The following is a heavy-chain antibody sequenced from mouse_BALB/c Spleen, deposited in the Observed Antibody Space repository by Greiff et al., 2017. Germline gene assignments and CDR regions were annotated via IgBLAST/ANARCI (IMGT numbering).Heavy chain of an antibody. J-gene: IGHJ3*01. CDR2: IYPGDGDT. V-gene: IGHV1-82*01. Sequence: VQLQQSGPELVKPGASVKISCKASGYAFSSSWMNWVKQRPGQGLEWIGRIYPGDGDTNYNGKFKGKATLTADKSSSTAYMQLSSLTSVDSAVYFCARENWGWFAYWGQGTLVTVSA. D-gene: IGHD4-1*01. CDR3: ARENWGWFAY. CDR1: GYAFSSSW.